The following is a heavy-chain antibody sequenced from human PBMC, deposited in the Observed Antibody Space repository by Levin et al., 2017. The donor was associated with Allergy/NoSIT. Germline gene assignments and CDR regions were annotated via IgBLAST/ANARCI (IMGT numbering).Heavy chain of an antibody. CDR1: GGSISSSH. Sequence: SETLSLTCTVSGGSISSSHWSWIRQPAGKGLEWIGRIYTSGSTNYNPSLKSRVTMSVDTSKNQFSRKRSSVTAAETAMYYCARSRGPAAIYSYYYGLDVWGQGTTVTVSS. D-gene: IGHD2-2*01. J-gene: IGHJ6*02. V-gene: IGHV4-4*07. CDR2: IYTSGST. CDR3: ARSRGPAAIYSYYYGLDV.